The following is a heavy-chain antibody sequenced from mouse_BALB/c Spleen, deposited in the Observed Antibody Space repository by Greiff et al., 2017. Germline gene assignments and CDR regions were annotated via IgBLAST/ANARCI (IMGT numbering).Heavy chain of an antibody. Sequence: EVQVVESGGGLVKPGGSLKLSCAASGFTFSSYTMSWVRQTPEKRLEWVATISSGGSYTYYPDSVKGRFTISRDNAKNTLYLQMSSLKSEDTAMYYCTRETTMITTSAMDYWGQGTSVTVSS. V-gene: IGHV5-6-4*01. D-gene: IGHD2-4*01. CDR2: ISSGGSYT. J-gene: IGHJ4*01. CDR3: TRETTMITTSAMDY. CDR1: GFTFSSYT.